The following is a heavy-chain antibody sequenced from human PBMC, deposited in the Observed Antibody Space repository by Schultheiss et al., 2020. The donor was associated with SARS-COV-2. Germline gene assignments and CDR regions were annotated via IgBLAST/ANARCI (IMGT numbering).Heavy chain of an antibody. CDR3: ARQISSSSPRVDY. V-gene: IGHV6-1*01. CDR1: DDSLSSNSVV. D-gene: IGHD6-6*01. CDR2: TYYRSKWYN. J-gene: IGHJ4*02. Sequence: SQTLSLTCAISDDSLSSNSVVWNWLRQSPSRGLEWLGRTYYRSKWYNDYAVSVKSRITINPDTSKNQFSLQLNSVTPEDTAVYYCARQISSSSPRVDYWGQGTLVTVSS.